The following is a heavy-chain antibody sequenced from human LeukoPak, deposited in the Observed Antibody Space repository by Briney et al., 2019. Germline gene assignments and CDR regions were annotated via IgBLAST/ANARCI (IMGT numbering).Heavy chain of an antibody. Sequence: GGSLRLSCAASGFTFSSYGMHWVRQAPGKGLERVAFIRYDGSNKYYADSVKGRFTISRDNSKNALYLQMNSLRAEDTAVYYCAKDLTRGYDGHFDYWGQGTLVTVSS. V-gene: IGHV3-30*02. CDR2: IRYDGSNK. CDR1: GFTFSSYG. J-gene: IGHJ4*02. D-gene: IGHD5-12*01. CDR3: AKDLTRGYDGHFDY.